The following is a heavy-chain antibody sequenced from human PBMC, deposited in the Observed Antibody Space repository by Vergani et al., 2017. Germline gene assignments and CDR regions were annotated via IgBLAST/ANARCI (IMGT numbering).Heavy chain of an antibody. V-gene: IGHV4-34*01. CDR1: GGSFSGYY. D-gene: IGHD3-9*01. CDR3: ARGVGLRYFDWLTGSNWFDP. J-gene: IGHJ5*02. Sequence: QVQLQQWGAGLLKPSETLSLTCAVYGGSFSGYYWSWIRQPPGKGLEWIGEINHSGSTNYNPSLKSRVTISVDTSKNQFSLKLISVTAADTAVYYCARGVGLRYFDWLTGSNWFDPWGQGTLVTVSS. CDR2: INHSGST.